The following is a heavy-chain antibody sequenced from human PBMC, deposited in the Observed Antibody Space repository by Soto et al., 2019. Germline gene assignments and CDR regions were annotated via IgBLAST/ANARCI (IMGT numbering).Heavy chain of an antibody. CDR3: AKHAAAAAPDY. Sequence: SETLSLTCTVSGGSISSYYWSWIRQPPGKGLEWIGYIYYSGSTNYNPSLKSRVTISVDTSKNQFSLKLSSVTAADTAVYYCAKHAAAAAPDYWGQGTLVTVSS. CDR1: GGSISSYY. V-gene: IGHV4-59*08. J-gene: IGHJ4*02. CDR2: IYYSGST. D-gene: IGHD6-13*01.